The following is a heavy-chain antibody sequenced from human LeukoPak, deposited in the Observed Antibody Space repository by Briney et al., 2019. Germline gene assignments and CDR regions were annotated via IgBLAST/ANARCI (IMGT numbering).Heavy chain of an antibody. V-gene: IGHV6-1*01. CDR1: GDSVSSNSAA. D-gene: IGHD6-13*01. Sequence: SQTLSLTCAISGDSVSSNSAAWNWIRQSPSRGLEWLGRTYYRSKWYNDYAVSVESRITINPDTSKNQFSLQLNSVTPEDTAVYYCAREKPRIAAAGGRNWLDPWGQGTLVTVSS. CDR2: TYYRSKWYN. J-gene: IGHJ5*02. CDR3: AREKPRIAAAGGRNWLDP.